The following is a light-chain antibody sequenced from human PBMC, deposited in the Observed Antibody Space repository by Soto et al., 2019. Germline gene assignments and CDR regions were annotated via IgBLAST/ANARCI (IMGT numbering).Light chain of an antibody. V-gene: IGKV1-9*01. J-gene: IGKJ4*01. CDR2: AAS. CDR3: QHRNTYPPT. CDR1: QGISSF. Sequence: DIQLTQSPSFLSASVGDRVTITCRASQGISSFLAWYQQKPGKAPNLLISAASTLRTGVPSRFSGSGSGTEFPLTISSLQPEDFATYYCQHRNTYPPTFGGGTKVEI.